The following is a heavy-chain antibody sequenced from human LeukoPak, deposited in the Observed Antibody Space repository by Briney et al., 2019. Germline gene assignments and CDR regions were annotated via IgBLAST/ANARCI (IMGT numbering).Heavy chain of an antibody. Sequence: GGSLRLSCAASGFTFSSHWMHWVRQAPGKGLVWVSRIKSDGSTRYADSVKGRFTSSRDNAKNTVSLQMNSLRAEDTGVYYCARAPSEIGGYYPEYFRHWGQGTLVTVSP. V-gene: IGHV3-74*01. CDR1: GFTFSSHW. CDR2: IKSDGST. J-gene: IGHJ1*01. CDR3: ARAPSEIGGYYPEYFRH. D-gene: IGHD3-22*01.